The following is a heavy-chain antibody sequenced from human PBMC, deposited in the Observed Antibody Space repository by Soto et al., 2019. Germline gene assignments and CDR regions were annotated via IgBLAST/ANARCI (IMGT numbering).Heavy chain of an antibody. CDR3: ARVWGSYQAPSGGAGFDP. V-gene: IGHV1-18*04. CDR2: ISTYSGDP. CDR1: RYSFTSNA. J-gene: IGHJ5*02. Sequence: AGVKVSCKASRYSFTSNAITGVRQAPGQELEGMGWISTYSGDPNYAQKFQGRVTMTPDTSTNTAYMELRSLRSDDTAVYYCARVWGSYQAPSGGAGFDPWGQGTLVTVSS. D-gene: IGHD3-16*02.